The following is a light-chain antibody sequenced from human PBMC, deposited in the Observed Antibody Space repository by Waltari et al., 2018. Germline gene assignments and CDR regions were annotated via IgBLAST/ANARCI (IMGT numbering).Light chain of an antibody. CDR3: SSQSSNDVVL. V-gene: IGLV2-14*01. CDR1: SNDVGGYNS. Sequence: QSALTQPASVSGSPGQSVTIFCAGTSNDVGGYNSVSWYQEHPGQAPRVNIYDVSDRPSGVSDRFSVSKSGNTASLTISGLQAEDEADYYCSSQSSNDVVLFGGGTKLTVL. CDR2: DVS. J-gene: IGLJ2*01.